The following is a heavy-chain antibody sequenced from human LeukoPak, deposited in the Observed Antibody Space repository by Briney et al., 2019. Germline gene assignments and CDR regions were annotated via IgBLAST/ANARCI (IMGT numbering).Heavy chain of an antibody. V-gene: IGHV1-69*04. J-gene: IGHJ4*02. CDR2: IIPILGIA. CDR1: GGTFSSYA. Sequence: GSSVKVSCKASGGTFSSYAISWVRQAPRQGLEWMGRIIPILGIANYAQKFQGRVTITADKSTSTAYMELSSLRSEDTAVYYCASSPEVGIVGAIPQSWGQGTLVTVSS. D-gene: IGHD1-26*01. CDR3: ASSPEVGIVGAIPQS.